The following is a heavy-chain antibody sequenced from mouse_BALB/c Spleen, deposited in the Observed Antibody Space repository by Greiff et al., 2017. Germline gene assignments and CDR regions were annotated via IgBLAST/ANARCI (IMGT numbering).Heavy chain of an antibody. V-gene: IGHV5-4*02. J-gene: IGHJ3*01. CDR2: ISDGGSYT. D-gene: IGHD3-1*01. Sequence: EVKLVESGGGLVKPGGSLKLSCAASGFTFSDYYMYWVRQTPEKRLEWVATISDGGSYTYYPDSVKGRFTISRDNAKNNLYLQMSSLKSEDTAMYYCARERGSNWFAYGGQGTLVTVSA. CDR3: ARERGSNWFAY. CDR1: GFTFSDYY.